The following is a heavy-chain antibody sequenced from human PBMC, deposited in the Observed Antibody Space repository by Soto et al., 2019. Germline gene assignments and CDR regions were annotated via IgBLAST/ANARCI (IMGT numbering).Heavy chain of an antibody. Sequence: SVKVSCKASGGTFSSYAISWVRQAPGQGLEWMGWIIPIFGTANYAQKFQGRVTITADESTSTAYMELSSLRSEDTAVYYCARSPTYYYDSSGYRGGYYFDYWGQGTLVTVSS. CDR2: IIPIFGTA. CDR1: GGTFSSYA. D-gene: IGHD3-22*01. CDR3: ARSPTYYYDSSGYRGGYYFDY. J-gene: IGHJ4*02. V-gene: IGHV1-69*13.